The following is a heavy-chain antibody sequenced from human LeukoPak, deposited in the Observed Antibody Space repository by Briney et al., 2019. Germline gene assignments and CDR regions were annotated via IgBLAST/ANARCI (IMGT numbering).Heavy chain of an antibody. D-gene: IGHD2-21*02. CDR2: IYYSGST. CDR1: GGSISSSSYY. Sequence: SETLSLTCTVSGGSISSSSYYRGWIRQPPGKGLEWIGSIYYSGSTYYNPSLKSRVTISVDTSKNQFSLKLSSVTAADTAVYYCAMNGVVTANFDYWGQGTLVTVSS. J-gene: IGHJ4*02. V-gene: IGHV4-39*07. CDR3: AMNGVVTANFDY.